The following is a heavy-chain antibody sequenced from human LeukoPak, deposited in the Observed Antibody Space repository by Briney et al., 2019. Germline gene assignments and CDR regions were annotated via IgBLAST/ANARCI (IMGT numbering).Heavy chain of an antibody. V-gene: IGHV3-11*01. CDR1: GFTFSDYY. CDR3: ASSGVYCSGGSCYGFSDY. CDR2: ISSSGSTI. D-gene: IGHD2-15*01. J-gene: IGHJ4*02. Sequence: PGGSLRLSCAASGFTFSDYYMSWIRQAPGKGLEWVSDISSSGSTIYYADSVKGRFTISRDNAKNSLYLQMNSLRAEDTAVYYCASSGVYCSGGSCYGFSDYWGQGTLVTVSS.